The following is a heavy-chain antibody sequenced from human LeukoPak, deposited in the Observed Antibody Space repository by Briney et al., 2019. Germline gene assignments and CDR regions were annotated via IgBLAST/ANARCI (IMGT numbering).Heavy chain of an antibody. CDR1: GFTFSTYW. CDR2: ISSRGSTI. CDR3: AELGITMIEGV. V-gene: IGHV3-48*04. J-gene: IGHJ6*04. D-gene: IGHD3-22*01. Sequence: GGSLRLSCAASGFTFSTYWMTWVRQAPGKGLEWVSYISSRGSTIYYADSVKGRFTISRDNAKNSLYLQMNSLRAEDTAVYYCAELGITMIEGVWGKGTTVTISS.